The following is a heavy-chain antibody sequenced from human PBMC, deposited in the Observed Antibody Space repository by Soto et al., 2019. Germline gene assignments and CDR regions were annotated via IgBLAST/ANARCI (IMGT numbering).Heavy chain of an antibody. V-gene: IGHV1-2*04. D-gene: IGHD5-18*01. Sequence: ASVKVSCKASGYTFTGYYMHWVRQAPGQGLEWMGWINPNSGGTNYAQKFQGWVTMTRDTSISTAYMELSRLRSDDTAVYYCARAGFSYGLWWFDPWGQGTLVTVSS. CDR1: GYTFTGYY. J-gene: IGHJ5*02. CDR2: INPNSGGT. CDR3: ARAGFSYGLWWFDP.